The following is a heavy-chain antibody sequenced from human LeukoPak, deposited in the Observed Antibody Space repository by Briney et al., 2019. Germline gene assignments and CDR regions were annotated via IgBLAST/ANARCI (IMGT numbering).Heavy chain of an antibody. Sequence: GESLKISRKSSGYSFTSYWIGWVRPVPGKGLEWMGILYPGDSDTRYSPSFQGQVTISADKSISTAYLQWSSLKASDTAMYYCARGSRRDGYNFDYWGQGTLVTVSS. CDR2: LYPGDSDT. J-gene: IGHJ4*02. CDR1: GYSFTSYW. V-gene: IGHV5-51*01. D-gene: IGHD5-24*01. CDR3: ARGSRRDGYNFDY.